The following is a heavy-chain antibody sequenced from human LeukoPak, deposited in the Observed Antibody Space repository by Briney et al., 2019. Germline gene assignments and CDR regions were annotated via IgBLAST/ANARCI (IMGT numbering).Heavy chain of an antibody. Sequence: GGSLRLSCAASGFTFSSYEMNWVRQAPGKGLEWVSYISSSGSTIYYADSVKGRFTISRDNAKNSLYLQMNSLRAEDTAVYYCAREDYYDSSGCYFDYWGQGTLVTVSS. V-gene: IGHV3-48*03. J-gene: IGHJ4*02. D-gene: IGHD3-22*01. CDR1: GFTFSSYE. CDR3: AREDYYDSSGCYFDY. CDR2: ISSSGSTI.